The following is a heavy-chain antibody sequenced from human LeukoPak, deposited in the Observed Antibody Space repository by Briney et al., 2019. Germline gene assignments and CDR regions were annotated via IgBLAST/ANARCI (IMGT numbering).Heavy chain of an antibody. CDR1: GDSINSGGYY. V-gene: IGHV4-31*03. Sequence: SETLSLTCTVSGDSINSGGYYWSWIRQHPGKGLEWIGYIYYSGTTYYNPSLESRVTISVDTSEYQFSLKLSSVTAADTAVYYCARSGLLYFDYWGQGTLVTVSS. CDR2: IYYSGTT. J-gene: IGHJ4*02. CDR3: ARSGLLYFDY.